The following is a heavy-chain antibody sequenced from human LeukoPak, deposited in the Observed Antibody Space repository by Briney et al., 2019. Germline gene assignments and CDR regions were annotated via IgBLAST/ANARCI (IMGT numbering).Heavy chain of an antibody. Sequence: PGGSLRLSCAASGFTFSSYEMNWVRQAPGKGLEWVSYISSSGSTIYYADSVKGRFTISRDNAKNSLYLQMNSLRAEDTAVYYCARGMIVVVAYYFDYWGQGTLGTVSS. CDR2: ISSSGSTI. J-gene: IGHJ4*02. D-gene: IGHD2-15*01. CDR1: GFTFSSYE. V-gene: IGHV3-48*03. CDR3: ARGMIVVVAYYFDY.